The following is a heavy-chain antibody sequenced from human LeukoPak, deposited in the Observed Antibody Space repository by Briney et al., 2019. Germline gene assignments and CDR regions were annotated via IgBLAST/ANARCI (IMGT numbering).Heavy chain of an antibody. CDR1: GFTFSSYG. V-gene: IGHV3-30*03. CDR3: ARSLMITFGGVIVIPRGFDY. CDR2: ISYDGSNK. J-gene: IGHJ4*02. Sequence: PGGSLRLSCAASGFTFSSYGMHWVRQAPGKGLEWVAVISYDGSNKYYADSVKGRFTISRDNSKNTLYLQMNSLRAEDTAVYYCARSLMITFGGVIVIPRGFDYWGQGTLVTVSS. D-gene: IGHD3-16*02.